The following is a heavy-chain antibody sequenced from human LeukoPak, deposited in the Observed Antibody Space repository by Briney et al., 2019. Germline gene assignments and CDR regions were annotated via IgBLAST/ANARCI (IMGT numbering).Heavy chain of an antibody. Sequence: SETLSLTCTVSGGSISNSNFYWGWIRQPPGKGLEWIGSIYYSGSSYYSPSLSSRVTISVDTSKNQFSLKLTSVTAADMAIYYCARKYRRLSYYDYWGQGTLVTASS. V-gene: IGHV4-39*01. D-gene: IGHD3-10*01. J-gene: IGHJ4*02. CDR3: ARKYRRLSYYDY. CDR2: IYYSGSS. CDR1: GGSISNSNFY.